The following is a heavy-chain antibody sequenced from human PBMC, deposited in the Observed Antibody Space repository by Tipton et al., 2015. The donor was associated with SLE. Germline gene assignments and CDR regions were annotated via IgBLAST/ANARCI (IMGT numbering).Heavy chain of an antibody. Sequence: LSLTCTVSGGSISSSSYYWGWIRQPPGKGLEWVSRINSDGSRTSYADSVKGRFTISRDNAKNTLYLQMNSLRAEDTAVYYCARDTATIFGVDDAFDIWGQGTMVSVSS. D-gene: IGHD3-3*01. CDR3: ARDTATIFGVDDAFDI. CDR1: GGSISSSSYY. CDR2: INSDGSRT. V-gene: IGHV3-74*01. J-gene: IGHJ3*02.